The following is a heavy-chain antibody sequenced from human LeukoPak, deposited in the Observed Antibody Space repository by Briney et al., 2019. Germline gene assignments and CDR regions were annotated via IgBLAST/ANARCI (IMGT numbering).Heavy chain of an antibody. J-gene: IGHJ6*02. CDR2: IGIAGDT. V-gene: IGHV3-13*01. D-gene: IGHD6-6*01. CDR1: GFTFSSYD. CDR3: ARAPPYISASWGYYGMDV. Sequence: PGGSLRLSCAASGFTFSSYDMHWVRQTIGKGLEWVSSIGIAGDTYYPGSVKGRFTISRENAKNSLYLQMNSLRAVDTAVYYCARAPPYISASWGYYGMDVWGQGTTVTVSS.